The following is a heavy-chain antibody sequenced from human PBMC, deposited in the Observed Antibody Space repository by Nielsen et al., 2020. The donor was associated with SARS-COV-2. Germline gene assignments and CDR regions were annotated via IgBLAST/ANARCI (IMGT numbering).Heavy chain of an antibody. J-gene: IGHJ4*02. Sequence: GGSLRLSCAASGFTFSSYGMHWVRQAPGKGLEWVAVISYDGSNKYYADSVKGRFTISRDNSKNTLYLQMNSLRAEDTAVYYCARADFGPFGVVMNFDYWGQGTLVTVSS. V-gene: IGHV3-30*03. D-gene: IGHD3-3*01. CDR2: ISYDGSNK. CDR3: ARADFGPFGVVMNFDY. CDR1: GFTFSSYG.